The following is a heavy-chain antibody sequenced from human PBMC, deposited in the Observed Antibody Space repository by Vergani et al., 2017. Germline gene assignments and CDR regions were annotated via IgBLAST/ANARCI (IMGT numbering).Heavy chain of an antibody. V-gene: IGHV4-34*01. CDR1: GGSFSGYY. Sequence: QVQLQQWGAGLLKPSETLSLTCAVYGGSFSGYYWSWIRQPPGKGLEWIGEINHSGSTNYNPSLKSRVTISVDTSKNQFSLKLSSVTAADTAVYYWATPGSSGWYYFDYWGQGTLVTVSS. CDR2: INHSGST. J-gene: IGHJ4*02. CDR3: ATPGSSGWYYFDY. D-gene: IGHD6-19*01.